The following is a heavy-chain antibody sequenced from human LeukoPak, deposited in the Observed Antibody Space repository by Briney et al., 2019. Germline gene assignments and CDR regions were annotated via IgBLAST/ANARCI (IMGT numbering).Heavy chain of an antibody. J-gene: IGHJ6*03. CDR1: VYTLTGYY. CDR3: ARGVPGTYYYYYMDD. D-gene: IGHD2-2*01. V-gene: IGHV1-2*02. CDR2: INPNSGGT. Sequence: GASVNVSCKASVYTLTGYYMHWLRQAPGQGREWMGWINPNSGGTNYAQKCQGRVTMTRDTSITTAYMELTRLRSDDTAVYYCARGVPGTYYYYYMDDWGKGTTVTVSS.